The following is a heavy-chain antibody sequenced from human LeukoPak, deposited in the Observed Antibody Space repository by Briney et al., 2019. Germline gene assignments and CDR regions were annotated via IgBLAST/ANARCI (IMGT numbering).Heavy chain of an antibody. V-gene: IGHV4-30-2*01. CDR3: ARVRGGSYERSFQRPRYYMDV. Sequence: SETLSLTCTVSGGSISSSSYYWSWIRQPPGKGLEWIGYIYHSGSTYYNPSLKSRVTISVDRSKNQFSLKLSSVTAADTAVYYCARVRGGSYERSFQRPRYYMDVWGKGTTVTVSS. CDR2: IYHSGST. D-gene: IGHD3-16*01. J-gene: IGHJ6*03. CDR1: GGSISSSSYY.